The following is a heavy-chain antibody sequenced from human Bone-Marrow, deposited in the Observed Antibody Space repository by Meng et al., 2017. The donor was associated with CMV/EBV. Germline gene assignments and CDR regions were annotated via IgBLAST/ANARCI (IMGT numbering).Heavy chain of an antibody. D-gene: IGHD5-24*01. CDR3: ARDRWVEMATTAHYYGMDV. V-gene: IGHV4-34*01. CDR1: NGSFSNYY. CDR2: IHHSGSA. J-gene: IGHJ6*02. Sequence: GPLRLSCAVYNGSFSNYYWSWIRQPPGQGLEWIGEIHHSGSANYNPSLKSRVTISVDTSKNQFSLKLSSVTAADTAVYYCARDRWVEMATTAHYYGMDVWGQGTTVTVSS.